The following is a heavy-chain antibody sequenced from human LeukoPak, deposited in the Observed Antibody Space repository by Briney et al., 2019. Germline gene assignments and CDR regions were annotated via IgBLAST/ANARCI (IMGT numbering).Heavy chain of an antibody. D-gene: IGHD6-19*01. J-gene: IGHJ4*02. CDR3: TKLKQWQPLRYFFEY. CDR1: GFTFTSFA. V-gene: IGHV3-23*01. CDR2: FSGTTST. Sequence: GGSLRLSCAASGFTFTSFAMSWVRQAPGKGLEWVSTFSGTTSTYYADSVKGRVTISRDNSKNTLYLQMNSLRADDAPVYYCTKLKQWQPLRYFFEYWGQGALVTVAS.